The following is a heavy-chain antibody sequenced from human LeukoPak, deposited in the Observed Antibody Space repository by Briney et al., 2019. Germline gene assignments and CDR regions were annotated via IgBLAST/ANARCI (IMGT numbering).Heavy chain of an antibody. J-gene: IGHJ4*02. D-gene: IGHD6-6*01. V-gene: IGHV3-21*01. CDR2: ISSSSSYI. Sequence: GGSLRLSCAASGFTFSSYSMNRVRQAPGKGLEWVSSISSSSSYIYYADSVKGRFTISRDNAKNSLYLQMNSLRAEDTAVYYCARVRGSSPHFDYWGQGTLVTVSS. CDR3: ARVRGSSPHFDY. CDR1: GFTFSSYS.